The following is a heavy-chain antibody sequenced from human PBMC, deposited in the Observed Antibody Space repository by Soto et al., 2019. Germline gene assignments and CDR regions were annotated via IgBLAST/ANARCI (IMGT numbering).Heavy chain of an antibody. CDR3: ARGPYYFDNSGYFFDY. Sequence: LCVTGTDSRGSSIGGAIYRSWIRQLPGKGLEWIGNIHYSGSTSYNPALKSRVSILEDTSENQFSLRLTSVTAADTAVYYCARGPYYFDNSGYFFDYWGQGILVTVSS. J-gene: IGHJ4*02. CDR2: IHYSGST. CDR1: RGSSIGGAIY. V-gene: IGHV4-31*03. D-gene: IGHD3-22*01.